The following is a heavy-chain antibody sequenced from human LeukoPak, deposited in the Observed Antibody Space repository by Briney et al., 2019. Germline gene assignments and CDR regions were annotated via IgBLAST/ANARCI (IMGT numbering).Heavy chain of an antibody. CDR3: TRDGGDFYYSASDI. J-gene: IGHJ3*02. D-gene: IGHD3-10*01. CDR1: GFTFRDYI. V-gene: IGHV3-72*01. Sequence: GGSLRLSCAASGFTFRDYILDWVRQAPGKGLEWVARIRRATNSSTTEYAASVKGRFIVSRDDSKNSLFLHMNSLKTEDTAVYYCTRDGGDFYYSASDIWGQGTVVTVSS. CDR2: IRRATNSSTT.